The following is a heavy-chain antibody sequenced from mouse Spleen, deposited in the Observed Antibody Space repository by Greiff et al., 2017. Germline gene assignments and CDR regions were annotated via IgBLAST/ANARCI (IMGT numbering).Heavy chain of an antibody. CDR2: ISSGGSYT. CDR1: GFTFSSYG. Sequence: VQLKESGGDLVKPGGSLKLSCAASGFTFSSYGMSWVRQTPDKRLEWVATISSGGSYTYYPDSVKGRFTISRDNAKNTLYLQMSSLKSEDTAMYYCARHDYDDLGDFDYWGQGTTLTVSS. J-gene: IGHJ2*01. V-gene: IGHV5-6*01. CDR3: ARHDYDDLGDFDY. D-gene: IGHD2-4*01.